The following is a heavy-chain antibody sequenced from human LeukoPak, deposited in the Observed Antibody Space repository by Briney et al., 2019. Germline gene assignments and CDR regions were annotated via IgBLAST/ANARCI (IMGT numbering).Heavy chain of an antibody. J-gene: IGHJ4*02. CDR1: GFIFKNYA. D-gene: IGHD3-22*01. CDR3: AKDRSSGPDY. CDR2: ISWDGFNT. V-gene: IGHV3-43*02. Sequence: GGSLRLSCGASGFIFKNYAMHWGRQAPGKGMDWVSLISWDGFNTYYGDSVRGRFTISRDNSKQSLNLQMNSLRTEDTAMYYCAKDRSSGPDYWGQGTLVTVST.